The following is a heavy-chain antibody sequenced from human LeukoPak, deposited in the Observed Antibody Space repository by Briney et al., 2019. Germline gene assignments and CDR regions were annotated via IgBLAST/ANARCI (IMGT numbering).Heavy chain of an antibody. V-gene: IGHV4-30-4*01. Sequence: SQTLSLTCTVSGGSISSGDYYWSWIRQPPGKGLEWIGYIYYSGSTYYNPSLKSRVTISVDTSKNQFSLKLSSVTAADTAVYYCARGEIQVYSSSWYFDYWGQGTLVTVSS. CDR1: GGSISSGDYY. CDR3: ARGEIQVYSSSWYFDY. J-gene: IGHJ4*02. D-gene: IGHD6-13*01. CDR2: IYYSGST.